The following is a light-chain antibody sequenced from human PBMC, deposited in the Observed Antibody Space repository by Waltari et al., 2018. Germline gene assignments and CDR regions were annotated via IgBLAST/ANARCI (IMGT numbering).Light chain of an antibody. Sequence: QSVLTQPPSVSGAPGQRVTISCTGSGSNIGAGYDVHWYQQLPRAAPKLLIYGITSRPLGVPDRFFGATSGTSAFLAITGLQAEDEADYYCQSYDTTLSVVFGGGTKLTVL. CDR2: GIT. CDR1: GSNIGAGYD. CDR3: QSYDTTLSVV. J-gene: IGLJ3*02. V-gene: IGLV1-40*01.